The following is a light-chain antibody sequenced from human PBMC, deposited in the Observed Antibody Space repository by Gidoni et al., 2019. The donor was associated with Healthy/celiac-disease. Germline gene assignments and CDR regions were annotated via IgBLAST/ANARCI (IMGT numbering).Light chain of an antibody. V-gene: IGKV1-33*01. CDR1: QDISNY. Sequence: DIQMPQSPSSLSASVRDRVTITCQASQDISNYFNWYQQKPGKAPKLLIYDASNLEKGVPSMFSGSGYGTDFTFTISSLQPEDIATYYWQQYDNLLRFTFGPGTKVDIK. J-gene: IGKJ3*01. CDR3: QQYDNLLRFT. CDR2: DAS.